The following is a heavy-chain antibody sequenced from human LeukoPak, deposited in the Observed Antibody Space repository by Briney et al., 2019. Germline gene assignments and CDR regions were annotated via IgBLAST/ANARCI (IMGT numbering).Heavy chain of an antibody. CDR2: ISSSSSYI. D-gene: IGHD3-10*01. CDR1: GFTFSSYS. CDR3: ARDLGLVRGVPTASDY. J-gene: IGHJ4*02. Sequence: GGSLRLSCAASGFTFSSYSMNWVRQAPGKGLEWVSSISSSSSYIYYADSVKGRFTISRDNAKNSLYLQMNSLRAEDTAVHYCARDLGLVRGVPTASDYWGQGTLVTVSS. V-gene: IGHV3-21*01.